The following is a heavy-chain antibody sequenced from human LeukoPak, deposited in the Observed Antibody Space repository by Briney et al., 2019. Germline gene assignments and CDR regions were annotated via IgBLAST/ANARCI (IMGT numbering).Heavy chain of an antibody. CDR3: ARGPSDYCGGKTGSPRSFCPLLDY. D-gene: IGHD2-21*01. J-gene: IGHJ4*02. Sequence: PSETLSLTCTVSGGSISSSSYYWGWIRQPPGKGLEWIGSIYYSGSTYYNPSLKSRVTISVDTSKNQFSLKLSSVTAADTAVYYCARGPSDYCGGKTGSPRSFCPLLDYWGQGTLVTVSS. CDR2: IYYSGST. V-gene: IGHV4-39*07. CDR1: GGSISSSSYY.